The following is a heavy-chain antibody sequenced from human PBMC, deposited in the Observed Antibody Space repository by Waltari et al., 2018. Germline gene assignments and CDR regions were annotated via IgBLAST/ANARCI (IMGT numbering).Heavy chain of an antibody. CDR3: ARYISRGRELMS. J-gene: IGHJ4*02. CDR2: VSAKSDFT. V-gene: IGHV3-23*01. Sequence: EVQLLESGGGLVQPGGSLRLSCVASGFVFGSYAMTWVRQAPGQGLEWVSGVSAKSDFTNYADSVKGRFTISRDNSKNTLYLQMNSLRVEDAALYYCARYISRGRELMSWGQGTLVTVSS. D-gene: IGHD1-7*01. CDR1: GFVFGSYA.